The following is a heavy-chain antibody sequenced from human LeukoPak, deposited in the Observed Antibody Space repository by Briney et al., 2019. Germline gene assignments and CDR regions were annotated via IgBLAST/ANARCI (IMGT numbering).Heavy chain of an antibody. J-gene: IGHJ3*02. D-gene: IGHD3-22*01. CDR1: GYTFTSYY. Sequence: ASVKVSCKASGYTFTSYYMHWVRQAPGQGLEWMGIINPSGGSTSYAQKFQGRVTMTRDTPTSTVYMELSSLRSEDTAVYYCARVDSSGYSHDAFDIWGQGTMVTVSS. CDR3: ARVDSSGYSHDAFDI. CDR2: INPSGGST. V-gene: IGHV1-46*01.